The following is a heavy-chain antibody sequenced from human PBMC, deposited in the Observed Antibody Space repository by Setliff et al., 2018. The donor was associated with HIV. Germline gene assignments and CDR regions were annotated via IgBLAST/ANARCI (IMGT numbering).Heavy chain of an antibody. CDR1: DGSLSSYY. D-gene: IGHD2-15*01. CDR2: IYTIGST. J-gene: IGHJ5*02. Sequence: PSETLSLTCAVYDGSLSSYYWSWIRQSPGNGLEWVGHIYTIGSTMYNPSLKSRVSISIDKSKKQFSLKVTSVTAADTAVYYCARHEGYLYDGSRYFGRFDPWGQGTLVTVSS. V-gene: IGHV4-59*08. CDR3: ARHEGYLYDGSRYFGRFDP.